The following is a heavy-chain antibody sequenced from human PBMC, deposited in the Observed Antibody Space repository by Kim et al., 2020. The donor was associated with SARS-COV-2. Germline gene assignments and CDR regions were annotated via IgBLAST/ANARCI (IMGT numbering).Heavy chain of an antibody. V-gene: IGHV4-31*02. CDR1: GGSISSGGYY. CDR2: IYYSGST. Sequence: SETLSLTWTVSGGSISSGGYYWSWIRQHPGKGLEWIGYIYYSGSTYYNPSLKSRVTISVDTSKNQFSLKLSSVTAADTAVYYCARAMGITIFGVVIVNWFDPWGQGTLVTVSS. CDR3: ARAMGITIFGVVIVNWFDP. D-gene: IGHD3-3*01. J-gene: IGHJ5*02.